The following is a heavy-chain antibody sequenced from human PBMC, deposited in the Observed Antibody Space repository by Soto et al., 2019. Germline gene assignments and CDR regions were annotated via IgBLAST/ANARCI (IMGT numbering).Heavy chain of an antibody. CDR2: ISGSGGST. V-gene: IGHV3-23*04. Sequence: EVQLVESGGGLVQPGGSLRLSCAASRFSFSDYAMSWVRQAPGKGLEWVSAISGSGGSTYSADSVEGRFTISRDNSKNTLYLQMNSLRAEDTALYYCAKDRGGVLAPSYFDHWGQGTLVTVSS. D-gene: IGHD2-8*01. CDR1: RFSFSDYA. CDR3: AKDRGGVLAPSYFDH. J-gene: IGHJ4*02.